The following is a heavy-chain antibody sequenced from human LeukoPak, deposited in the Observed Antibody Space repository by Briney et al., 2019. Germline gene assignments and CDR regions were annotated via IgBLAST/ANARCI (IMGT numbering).Heavy chain of an antibody. CDR2: INPSGGST. Sequence: GASVKVSCKASGYTFTSYYMHWVRQAPGQGLEWMGIINPSGGSTSYAQKFQGRVTMTTDTSTSTAYMELRSLRSDDTAVYYCAANDYDILTGYRNNWFDPWGQGTLVTVSS. J-gene: IGHJ5*02. D-gene: IGHD3-9*01. V-gene: IGHV1-46*01. CDR3: AANDYDILTGYRNNWFDP. CDR1: GYTFTSYY.